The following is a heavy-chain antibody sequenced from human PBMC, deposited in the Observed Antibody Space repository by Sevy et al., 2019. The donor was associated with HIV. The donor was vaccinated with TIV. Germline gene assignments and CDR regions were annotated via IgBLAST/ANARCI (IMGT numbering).Heavy chain of an antibody. V-gene: IGHV4-4*07. CDR1: GGSISSYY. D-gene: IGHD4-17*01. CDR3: ARDGYGDYRLPYYYGYGMDV. Sequence: SETLSLTCTVSGGSISSYYWSWIRQPAGKGLEWIGRIYTSGSSNYNPSLKSRGTMSVDTSKNQFSLKLSSVTAADTAVYYYARDGYGDYRLPYYYGYGMDVWGQGTTVTVSS. J-gene: IGHJ6*02. CDR2: IYTSGSS.